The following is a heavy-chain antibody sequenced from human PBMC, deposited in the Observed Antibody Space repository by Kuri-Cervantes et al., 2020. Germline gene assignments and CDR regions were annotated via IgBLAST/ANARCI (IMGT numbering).Heavy chain of an antibody. J-gene: IGHJ4*02. CDR3: ASNYGSGNYLGY. CDR2: ISYDGTNK. V-gene: IGHV3-30*03. CDR1: GFTFSSYG. Sequence: GGSLRLSCVVSGFTFSSYGMHWVRQAPGKGLEWVAVISYDGTNKYCADSVKGRFTISRDNSKNTLYLQMNSLRAEDTAVYYCASNYGSGNYLGYWGQGTLVTVSS. D-gene: IGHD3-10*01.